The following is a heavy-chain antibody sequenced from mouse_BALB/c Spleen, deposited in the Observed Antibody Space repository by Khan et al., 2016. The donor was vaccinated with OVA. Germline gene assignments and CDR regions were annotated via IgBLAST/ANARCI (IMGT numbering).Heavy chain of an antibody. J-gene: IGHJ3*01. CDR2: IRYDGDS. CDR1: GYSITSGYF. Sequence: EVQLQESGPGLVKPSQSLSLTCSVTGYSITSGYFWNWIRQFPGNKLEWMGYIRYDGDSNYNPSLKNRISIARDTSKNQFFLKLNSVTPEDLATYYCARGGSSGPAWFTYWGQGTLVTVSA. CDR3: ARGGSSGPAWFTY. V-gene: IGHV3-6*02. D-gene: IGHD3-1*01.